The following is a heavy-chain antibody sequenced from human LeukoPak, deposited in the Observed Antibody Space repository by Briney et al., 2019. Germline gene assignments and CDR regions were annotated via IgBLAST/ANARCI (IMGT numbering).Heavy chain of an antibody. Sequence: GGSLRLSCAASGFTFSDAWMSWVRQAPGKGLEWVGHVKSKTDGGTTDYAAPVKGRFTISRDDPKTTMYLQMNSLKTEDTAVYYCARDFRDYSGQTKGWYFDYWGQGTLVTVSS. CDR1: GFTFSDAW. J-gene: IGHJ4*02. CDR2: VKSKTDGGTT. CDR3: ARDFRDYSGQTKGWYFDY. V-gene: IGHV3-15*01. D-gene: IGHD5-12*01.